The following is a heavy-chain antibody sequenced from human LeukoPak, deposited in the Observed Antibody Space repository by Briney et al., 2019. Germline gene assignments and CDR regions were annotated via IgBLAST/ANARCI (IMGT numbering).Heavy chain of an antibody. J-gene: IGHJ4*02. CDR3: ARGSVGSSPELYSSSSGLGR. CDR1: GFTFSSYS. D-gene: IGHD6-6*01. Sequence: PGGSLRLSCAASGFTFSSYSMTWVRQAPGKGLEWVSYISSSSSTIYYADSVKGRFTISRDNAKNSLYLQMNSLRDEDTAVSYGARGSVGSSPELYSSSSGLGRWGQGTLVTVSS. V-gene: IGHV3-48*02. CDR2: ISSSSSTI.